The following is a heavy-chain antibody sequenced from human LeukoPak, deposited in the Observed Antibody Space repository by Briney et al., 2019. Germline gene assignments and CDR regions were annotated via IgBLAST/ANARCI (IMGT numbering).Heavy chain of an antibody. D-gene: IGHD3-3*01. V-gene: IGHV4-31*01. CDR3: ASRNYDFWSGYSYFDY. Sequence: PSQTRSLTCTVSGGSISSGGYYWSWIRQHPGKGLEWIGYIYYSGSTYYNPTLKSPVTISVDTSKNQFSLKLSSVTAADTAVYYCASRNYDFWSGYSYFDYWGQGTLVTVSS. CDR1: GGSISSGGYY. CDR2: IYYSGST. J-gene: IGHJ4*02.